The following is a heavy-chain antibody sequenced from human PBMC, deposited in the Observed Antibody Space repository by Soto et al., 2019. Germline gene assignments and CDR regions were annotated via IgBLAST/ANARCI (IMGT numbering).Heavy chain of an antibody. D-gene: IGHD3-3*01. CDR3: ARATSFDWFDP. CDR1: GYTFTGYY. Sequence: ASVKVCCKASGYTFTGYYMHWVRQAPGQGLEWMGWINPNSGGTNYAQKFQGWVTMTRDTSISTAYMELSRLRSDDTAVYYCARATSFDWFDPWGQGTLVTVSS. CDR2: INPNSGGT. J-gene: IGHJ5*02. V-gene: IGHV1-2*04.